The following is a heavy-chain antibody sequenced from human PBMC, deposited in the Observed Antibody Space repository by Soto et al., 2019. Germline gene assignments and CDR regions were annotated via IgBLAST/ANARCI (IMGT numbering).Heavy chain of an antibody. CDR3: AKDPLKYSSSWYLEWWFDP. V-gene: IGHV3-23*01. CDR2: IIDSGGST. CDR1: GFTFSSCA. Sequence: GGSLRLSCAASGFTFSSCAMGWVRQAPGKGLEWVSDIIDSGGSTYYADSVKGRFTISRDNSKSTLYLQMSSLRVEDTAVYYCAKDPLKYSSSWYLEWWFDPWGQGTLVTVSS. D-gene: IGHD6-13*01. J-gene: IGHJ5*02.